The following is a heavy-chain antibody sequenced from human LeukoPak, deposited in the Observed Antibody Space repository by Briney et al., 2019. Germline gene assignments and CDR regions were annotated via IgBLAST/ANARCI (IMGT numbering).Heavy chain of an antibody. CDR2: ISAYNGNT. D-gene: IGHD3-3*01. J-gene: IGHJ5*02. Sequence: ASVKVSCKASGYTFTSYGISWVRQAPGQGLEWMGWISAYNGNTNYAQKLQGRVTMTTDTSTSTAYMELRSLRSDDTAVYYCARVVVYYDFWSGYSGGSWFDPWGQGTLVTVSS. V-gene: IGHV1-18*01. CDR1: GYTFTSYG. CDR3: ARVVVYYDFWSGYSGGSWFDP.